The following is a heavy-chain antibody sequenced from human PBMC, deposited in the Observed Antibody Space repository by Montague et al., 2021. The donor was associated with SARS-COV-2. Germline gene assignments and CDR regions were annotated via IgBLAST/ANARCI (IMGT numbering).Heavy chain of an antibody. CDR2: ISYDGSNK. Sequence: SLRLSCAASGFTFSSYAMHWVRQAPGKGLEWVAVISYDGSNKYYXDSVKGRFTISRDNSKNTLYLQMNSLRAEDTAVYYCARSGSYRSYFDYWGQGTLVTVSS. D-gene: IGHD1-26*01. V-gene: IGHV3-30*04. CDR3: ARSGSYRSYFDY. J-gene: IGHJ4*02. CDR1: GFTFSSYA.